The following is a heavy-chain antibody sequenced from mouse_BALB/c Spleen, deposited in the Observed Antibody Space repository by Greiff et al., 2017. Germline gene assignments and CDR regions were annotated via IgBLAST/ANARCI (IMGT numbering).Heavy chain of an antibody. J-gene: IGHJ3*01. CDR3: ARDGDYPFAY. Sequence: EVQVVESGGGLLKPGGSLKLSCAASGFTFSDYYMYWVRQTPEKRLEWVATISDGGSYTYYPDSVKGRFTISRDNAKNNLYLQMSSLKSEDTAMYYCARDGDYPFAYWGQGTLVTVSA. CDR1: GFTFSDYY. V-gene: IGHV5-4*02. D-gene: IGHD2-13*01. CDR2: ISDGGSYT.